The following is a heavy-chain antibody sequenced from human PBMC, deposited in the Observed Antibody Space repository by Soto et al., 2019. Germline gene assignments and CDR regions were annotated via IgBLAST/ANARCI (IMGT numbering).Heavy chain of an antibody. Sequence: ASVKVSCKASGYTFTSYYIHWVRRAPGQGLEWMGIINPSGGSTTYAQKFQGRVTMTRDTSTSTVYMDLSSLRSEDTAVYYCASVYCSGGGCYGIDYWGQGTLVTVSS. J-gene: IGHJ4*02. CDR3: ASVYCSGGGCYGIDY. V-gene: IGHV1-46*01. CDR2: INPSGGST. D-gene: IGHD2-15*01. CDR1: GYTFTSYY.